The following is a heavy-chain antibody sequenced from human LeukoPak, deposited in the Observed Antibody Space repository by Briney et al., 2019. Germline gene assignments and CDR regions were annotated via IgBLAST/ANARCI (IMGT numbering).Heavy chain of an antibody. J-gene: IGHJ4*02. CDR2: ISYDGSNK. D-gene: IGHD3-10*01. V-gene: IGHV3-30*18. CDR1: GFTFSSYG. CDR3: AKGDRSGSYYLDY. Sequence: GGSLRLSCAASGFTFSSYGMHWVRQAPGKGLEWVAVISYDGSNKYYADSVKGRFTISRDNSKNTLYLQMNSLRAEDTAVYYCAKGDRSGSYYLDYWGQGTLVTVSS.